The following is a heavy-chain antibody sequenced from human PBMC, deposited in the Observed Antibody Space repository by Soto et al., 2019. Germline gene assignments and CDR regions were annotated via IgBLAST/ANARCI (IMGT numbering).Heavy chain of an antibody. D-gene: IGHD3-9*01. Sequence: ASETLSLTCAVSGGSISSGGYSWSWIRQPPGKGLEWIGYIYHSGSTYYNPSLKSRVTISVDRSKNQFSLKLSSVTAADTAVYYCASSFWLRDYFDYWGQGTLVTVSS. CDR2: IYHSGST. CDR1: GGSISSGGYS. J-gene: IGHJ4*02. V-gene: IGHV4-30-2*01. CDR3: ASSFWLRDYFDY.